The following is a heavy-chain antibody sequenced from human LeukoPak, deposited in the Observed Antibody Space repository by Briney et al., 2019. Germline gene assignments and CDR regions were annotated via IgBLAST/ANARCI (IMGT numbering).Heavy chain of an antibody. J-gene: IGHJ3*02. CDR1: GFNFSSYA. D-gene: IGHD3-22*01. V-gene: IGHV3-23*01. CDR2: ISGSGGST. Sequence: GGSLRLSCAASGFNFSSYAMSWVRQAPGKGLEWVSAISGSGGSTYYADSVKGRFTISRDNSKNTLYLQMNSLRAEDTAVYYCAKDRDYYDSSGYYPPPSDAFDIWGQGTMVTVSS. CDR3: AKDRDYYDSSGYYPPPSDAFDI.